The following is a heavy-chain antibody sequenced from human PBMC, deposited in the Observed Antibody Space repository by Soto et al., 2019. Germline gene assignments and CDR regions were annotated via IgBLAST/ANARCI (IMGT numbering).Heavy chain of an antibody. J-gene: IGHJ4*02. Sequence: EVHVLESGGGLVQPGGSLRLSCAASGFTFSSYVMSWVRQAPGGGLEWVSAITGGGGDTYHADSVKGRFTISRDNSRDTLYHQMNSLRVEDTAVYYCAKGSASARPYYFDYWGQGALVTVSS. D-gene: IGHD2-15*01. V-gene: IGHV3-23*01. CDR3: AKGSASARPYYFDY. CDR1: GFTFSSYV. CDR2: ITGGGGDT.